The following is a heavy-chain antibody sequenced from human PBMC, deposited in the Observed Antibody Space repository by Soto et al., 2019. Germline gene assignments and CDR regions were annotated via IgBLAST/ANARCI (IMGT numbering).Heavy chain of an antibody. CDR1: GFTFGSYS. V-gene: IGHV3-21*01. CDR2: TSSSSSYI. Sequence: GGSLRLSCAASGFTFGSYSMNWVRQAPGKGLEWVSSTSSSSSYIYYADSVKGRFTISRDNAKNSLYLQMNSLRAEDTAVYYCARTVAGSWGYYYYGRDVWGQGTTGTVSS. CDR3: ARTVAGSWGYYYYGRDV. J-gene: IGHJ6*02. D-gene: IGHD6-19*01.